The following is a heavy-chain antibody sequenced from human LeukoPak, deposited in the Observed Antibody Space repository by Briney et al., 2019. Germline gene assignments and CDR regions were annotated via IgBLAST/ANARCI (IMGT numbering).Heavy chain of an antibody. V-gene: IGHV4-30-2*01. CDR2: IYHSGST. J-gene: IGHJ4*02. CDR1: GGSISSGGYS. CDR3: ARFVRGVSRYYFDY. Sequence: SETLSLTCAVSGGSISSGGYSWSWIRQPPGKGLEWIGYIYHSGSTYYNPSLKSRVTISVDRSKNQFSLKLSSVTAADTAVYYCARFVRGVSRYYFDYWGQGTLVTVSS. D-gene: IGHD3-10*02.